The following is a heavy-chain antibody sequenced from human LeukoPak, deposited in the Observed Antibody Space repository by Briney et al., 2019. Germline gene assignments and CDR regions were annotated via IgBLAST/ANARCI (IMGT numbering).Heavy chain of an antibody. CDR3: LRDLNWSLDQ. V-gene: IGHV3-74*01. D-gene: IGHD1-20*01. CDR1: GFTFSNYW. J-gene: IGHJ4*02. Sequence: GGSLRLSCVASGFTFSNYWMHWVRQAPGKGLVWVSRIKSDGITITYADSVKGRFTISRDNAKNTLYLQMNSLRAEDTAVYYCLRDLNWSLDQWGQGTLVTVSS. CDR2: IKSDGITI.